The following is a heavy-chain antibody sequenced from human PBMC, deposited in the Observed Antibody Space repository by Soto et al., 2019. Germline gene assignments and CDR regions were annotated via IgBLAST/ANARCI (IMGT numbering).Heavy chain of an antibody. D-gene: IGHD5-18*01. CDR1: GYTFTNSI. J-gene: IGHJ5*02. V-gene: IGHV1-18*04. CDR2: ISVYSGHK. Sequence: QVQLVQSGAEVRKPGASVTVSCKASGYTFTNSIISWVRQAPGQGLEWMGWISVYSGHKDYVPKFQGRVTVTTDTSTSTAYMELRSLRSDDTAVYYCATSPMAARYGNWFDRWGQGTLVTVSS. CDR3: ATSPMAARYGNWFDR.